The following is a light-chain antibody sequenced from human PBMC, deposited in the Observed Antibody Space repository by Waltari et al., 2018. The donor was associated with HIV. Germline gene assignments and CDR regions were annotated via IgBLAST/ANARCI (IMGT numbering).Light chain of an antibody. J-gene: IGKJ5*01. CDR1: QTVSSS. CDR2: DAS. Sequence: EIVLTQSPATLSLSPGERVTLSCRASQTVSSSLAWYQQKPGQSPRLLICDASSRAAGIPARFSGSGSGTDFTLTISSLEPEDFAVYYCQQRSNWPPSITFGQGTRLEIK. V-gene: IGKV3-11*01. CDR3: QQRSNWPPSIT.